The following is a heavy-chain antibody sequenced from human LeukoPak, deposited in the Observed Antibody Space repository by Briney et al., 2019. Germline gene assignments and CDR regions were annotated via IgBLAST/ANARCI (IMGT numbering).Heavy chain of an antibody. CDR2: IKQDGSEK. J-gene: IGHJ5*02. CDR3: ARELGLHPNWFDP. V-gene: IGHV3-7*03. CDR1: GFTVSSYR. Sequence: GGSLRLSCAASGFTVSSYRMSWVRQAPGKGLEWVANIKQDGSEKYYVDSVKGRFTISRDNAKNSLYLQMNSQRAEDTAVYYCARELGLHPNWFDPWGQGTLVTVSS. D-gene: IGHD3-16*01.